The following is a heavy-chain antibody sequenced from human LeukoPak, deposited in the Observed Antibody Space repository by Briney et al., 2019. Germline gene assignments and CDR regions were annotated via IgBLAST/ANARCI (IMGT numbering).Heavy chain of an antibody. CDR3: AKQGFGC. V-gene: IGHV3-23*01. Sequence: GGSLRLSCAASGFTFSSYAMTWVRQAPGEGLEWVSTISGSADNTNYAEAVKGRFTISRDNSKNTMYLQMNSLRAEDTAVYYCAKQGFGCWGQGTLVTVSS. J-gene: IGHJ4*02. CDR2: ISGSADNT. CDR1: GFTFSSYA.